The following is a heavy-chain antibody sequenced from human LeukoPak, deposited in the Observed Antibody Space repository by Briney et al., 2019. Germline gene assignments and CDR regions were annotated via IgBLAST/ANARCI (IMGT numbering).Heavy chain of an antibody. CDR1: GFTFSSYA. J-gene: IGHJ5*02. V-gene: IGHV3-23*01. CDR2: ISGSGGST. CDR3: AKEGDYYDSSGLPNWFDP. D-gene: IGHD3-22*01. Sequence: PGGSLRLSCAASGFTFSSYAMSWVRQAPGKGLEWVSAISGSGGSTYYADSVKGRFTISRDNSKNTLYLQMNSLRAEDTAVYYCAKEGDYYDSSGLPNWFDPWGQGTLVTVS.